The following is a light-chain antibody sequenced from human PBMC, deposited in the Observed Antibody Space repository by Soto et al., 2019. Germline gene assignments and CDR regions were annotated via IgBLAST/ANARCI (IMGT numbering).Light chain of an antibody. Sequence: EIVLTQSPLSLPVTPGEPASISCRSSQSLLHSNGYNYLDWYMQKPGQSPQLLIYLGSNRASGVPDRCSGSGSGAVFTLIISRVQAEDIGIYYWMVTLQTPHTFGQGTKLEIK. V-gene: IGKV2-28*01. J-gene: IGKJ2*01. CDR2: LGS. CDR3: MVTLQTPHT. CDR1: QSLLHSNGYNY.